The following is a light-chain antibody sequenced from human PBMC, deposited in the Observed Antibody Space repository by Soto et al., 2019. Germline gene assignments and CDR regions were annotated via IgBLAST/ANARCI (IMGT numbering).Light chain of an antibody. J-gene: IGKJ1*01. CDR3: HHYET. CDR2: GAS. V-gene: IGKV3-20*01. CDR1: RSVTNNY. Sequence: EIVLTQSPGTLSLSPGERATLSCRASRSVTNNYVAWYQRKPGQAPRLLIYGASSRATDIPGRFSGTGSGTDFSLTITRLEPEDFAVYYCHHYETFGQGTKVEVK.